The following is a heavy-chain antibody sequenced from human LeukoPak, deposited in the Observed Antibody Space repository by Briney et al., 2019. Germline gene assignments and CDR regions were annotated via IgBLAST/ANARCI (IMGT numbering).Heavy chain of an antibody. CDR1: GFTSSTYT. CDR3: ATWYYYDSLN. V-gene: IGHV3-48*03. D-gene: IGHD3-22*01. J-gene: IGHJ4*02. CDR2: ISSSGSTI. Sequence: GGSPRLSCEVSGFTSSTYTMNWVRQAPGKGLEWVSYISSSGSTIYYADSVKGRFTISRDNAKNSLYLQMNSLRAEDTAVYYCATWYYYDSLNWGQGTLVTVSS.